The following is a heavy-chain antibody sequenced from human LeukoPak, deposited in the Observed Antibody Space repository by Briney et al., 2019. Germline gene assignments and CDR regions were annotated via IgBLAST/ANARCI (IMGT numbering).Heavy chain of an antibody. J-gene: IGHJ6*02. V-gene: IGHV3-66*01. CDR1: GFTVSSNY. D-gene: IGHD2-2*01. Sequence: GGSLRLSCAASGFTVSSNYMSWVRQAPGEGLEWVSVIYSGGSTYYADSVKGRFTISRDNSKNTLYLQMNSLRAEDTAVYYCARDSIVPAAAAYYYYGMDVWGQGTTVTVSS. CDR2: IYSGGST. CDR3: ARDSIVPAAAAYYYYGMDV.